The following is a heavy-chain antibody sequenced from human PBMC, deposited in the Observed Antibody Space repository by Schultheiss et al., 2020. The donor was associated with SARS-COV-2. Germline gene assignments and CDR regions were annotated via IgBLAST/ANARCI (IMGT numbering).Heavy chain of an antibody. D-gene: IGHD3-16*01. V-gene: IGHV3-48*03. CDR1: GFTFRNYE. J-gene: IGHJ5*02. CDR3: ARSYINIIRDWFDP. CDR2: ISSSSRTI. Sequence: GGSLRLSCAASGFTFRNYEMNWVRQVPGKGLEWVSYISSSSRTISYADSVKGRFTISRDNSKNTLYLQMNSLRADDTAVYYCARSYINIIRDWFDPWGQGTLVTVSS.